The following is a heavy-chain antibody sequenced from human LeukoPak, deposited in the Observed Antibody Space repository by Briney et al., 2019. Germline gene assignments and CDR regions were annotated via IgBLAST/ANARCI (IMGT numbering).Heavy chain of an antibody. J-gene: IGHJ4*02. CDR3: ARLSIAAAGTGNFDY. D-gene: IGHD6-13*01. Sequence: GGSLRLSCAASGFTFSSYAMHWVRQTPGKALEWVAVISYDGSNKYYADSVKGRFTISRDNSKNTLYLQMNSLRAEDTAVYYCARLSIAAAGTGNFDYWGQGTLVTVSS. V-gene: IGHV3-30-3*01. CDR2: ISYDGSNK. CDR1: GFTFSSYA.